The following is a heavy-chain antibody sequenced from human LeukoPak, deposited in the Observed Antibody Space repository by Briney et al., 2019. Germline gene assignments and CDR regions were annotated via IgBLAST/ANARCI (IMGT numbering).Heavy chain of an antibody. CDR1: GGTFTIYA. J-gene: IGHJ4*02. D-gene: IGHD3-10*01. V-gene: IGHV1-69*04. Sequence: SVKVSCNASGGTFTIYAISWVRQAPGQGFEWMGRLIPILGIANYAQKFQDRVTITADKSTSTASMELSRLRSDDTAVYYCARETSPVRGVFDYWGQGTLVTVSS. CDR3: ARETSPVRGVFDY. CDR2: LIPILGIA.